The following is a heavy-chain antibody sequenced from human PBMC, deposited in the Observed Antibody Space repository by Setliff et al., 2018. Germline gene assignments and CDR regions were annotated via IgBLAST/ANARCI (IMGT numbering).Heavy chain of an antibody. V-gene: IGHV3-23*01. D-gene: IGHD3-10*01. Sequence: PGGSLRLSCAASGFTLRHFAVTWVRQTPGRGLEWVSSITGSGDITKYGDSVRGRFTISRDNSKNTLYLQMSSLRTEDTVVYYCRLWFGELLRDYWGQGTLVTVSS. CDR2: ITGSGDIT. CDR1: GFTLRHFA. J-gene: IGHJ4*02. CDR3: RLWFGELLRDY.